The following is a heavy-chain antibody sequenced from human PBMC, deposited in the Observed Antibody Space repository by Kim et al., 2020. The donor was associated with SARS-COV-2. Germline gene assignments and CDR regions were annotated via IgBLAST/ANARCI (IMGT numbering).Heavy chain of an antibody. D-gene: IGHD6-19*01. Sequence: GGSLRLSCAASGFTFSDYYISWIRQAPGRGLEWVSYVSSSANIIYYADSVKGRFTISRDSTKNSLFLQMNDLRAEDTAVYYCARPHGAMAADRGDDVFDIWGQGTMVAVSP. V-gene: IGHV3-11*04. CDR3: ARPHGAMAADRGDDVFDI. CDR2: VSSSANII. CDR1: GFTFSDYY. J-gene: IGHJ3*02.